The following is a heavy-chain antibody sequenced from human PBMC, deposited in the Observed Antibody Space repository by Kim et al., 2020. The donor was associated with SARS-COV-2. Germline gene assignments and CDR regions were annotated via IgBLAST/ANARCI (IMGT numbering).Heavy chain of an antibody. CDR1: GYTFTNYA. CDR3: VRGTGTYYYYYGMDV. D-gene: IGHD7-27*01. J-gene: IGHJ6*02. V-gene: IGHV7-4-1*02. CDR2: INTNTGNP. Sequence: ASVKVSCKASGYTFTNYAMNWVRQAPGQGLEWMGWINTNTGNPTYAQGFTGRFVFSLDTSVSTASLQISSLKAEDTAVYYCVRGTGTYYYYYGMDVWGQGTTVTVSS.